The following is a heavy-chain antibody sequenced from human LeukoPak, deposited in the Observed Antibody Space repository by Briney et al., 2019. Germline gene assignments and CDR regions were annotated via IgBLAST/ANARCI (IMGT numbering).Heavy chain of an antibody. D-gene: IGHD3-22*01. Sequence: GGSLRLSCAASGFTFSGYAMHWVRQAPGKGLEWVAVISYDGSNKYYADSVKGRFTISRDNSKNTLYLQMNSLRAEDTAVYYCAKTYYYDSSGYLDYWGQGTLVTVSS. CDR2: ISYDGSNK. V-gene: IGHV3-30*04. J-gene: IGHJ4*02. CDR3: AKTYYYDSSGYLDY. CDR1: GFTFSGYA.